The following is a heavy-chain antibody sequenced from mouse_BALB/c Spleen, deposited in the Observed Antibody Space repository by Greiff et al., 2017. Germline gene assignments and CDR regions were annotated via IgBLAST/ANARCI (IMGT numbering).Heavy chain of an antibody. Sequence: EVQLQQSGAELVRSGASVKLSCTASGFNIKDYYMHWVKQRPEQGLEWIGWIDPENGDTEYAPKFQGKATMTADTSSNTAYLQLSSLTSEDTAVYYCARSGGNYDAMDYWGQGTSVTVSS. V-gene: IGHV14-4*02. J-gene: IGHJ4*01. CDR2: IDPENGDT. CDR3: ARSGGNYDAMDY. D-gene: IGHD2-1*01. CDR1: GFNIKDYY.